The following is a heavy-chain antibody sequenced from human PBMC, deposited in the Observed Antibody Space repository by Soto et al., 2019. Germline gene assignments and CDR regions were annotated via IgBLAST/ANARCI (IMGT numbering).Heavy chain of an antibody. V-gene: IGHV4-31*03. CDR1: GGSISSGGYY. D-gene: IGHD4-17*01. CDR3: ARKATKVTSFWSDP. J-gene: IGHJ5*02. Sequence: SETLSLTCTVSGGSISSGGYYWSWIRQHPGKGLEWIGYIYYSGSTYYNPSLKRRVTISVETSKNEFSLKLSSVTAADTAVYYWARKATKVTSFWSDPWGQGTLVTVSS. CDR2: IYYSGST.